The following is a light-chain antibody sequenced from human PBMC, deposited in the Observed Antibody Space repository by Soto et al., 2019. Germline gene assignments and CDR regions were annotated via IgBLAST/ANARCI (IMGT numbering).Light chain of an antibody. CDR3: QQSYTTPRT. CDR2: AAS. CDR1: QSISSY. Sequence: DIQMTQSPSSLSASVGDRVTITCRASQSISSYLNWYQQKPGKAPKLLIYAASSLQSGVPLRFSGSGSGTDFTLTTSSLQPEDFATYYCQQSYTTPRTFGQGTKVDI. V-gene: IGKV1-39*01. J-gene: IGKJ1*01.